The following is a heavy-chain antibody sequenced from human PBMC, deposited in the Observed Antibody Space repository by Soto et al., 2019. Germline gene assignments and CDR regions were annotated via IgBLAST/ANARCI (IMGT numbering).Heavy chain of an antibody. Sequence: GECLKIFGYGSGYIVTNYWIGWGRQMPGKGLEWMGIIYLGDSDTRYSPSFQGQVIISVDQSISTAYLQWSSLQASDTAMYYCARQDYNYAYFDFWGQGTLVTVSS. CDR3: ARQDYNYAYFDF. J-gene: IGHJ4*02. CDR2: IYLGDSDT. V-gene: IGHV5-51*01. D-gene: IGHD5-18*01. CDR1: GYIVTNYW.